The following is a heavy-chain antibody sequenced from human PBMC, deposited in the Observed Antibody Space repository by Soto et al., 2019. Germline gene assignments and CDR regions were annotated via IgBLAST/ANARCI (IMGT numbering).Heavy chain of an antibody. CDR3: ARVIAAAADFDY. Sequence: ASVKVSCKESSYTFASYGISWVRQAPGQGLEWMGWISAYNGNTNYAQKLQGRVTMTTDTSTSTAYMELRSLRSDDTAVYYCARVIAAAADFDYWGQGTLVTVSS. D-gene: IGHD6-13*01. V-gene: IGHV1-18*01. J-gene: IGHJ4*02. CDR2: ISAYNGNT. CDR1: SYTFASYG.